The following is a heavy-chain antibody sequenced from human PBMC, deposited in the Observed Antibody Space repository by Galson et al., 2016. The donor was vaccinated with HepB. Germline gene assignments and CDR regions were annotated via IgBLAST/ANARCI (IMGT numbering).Heavy chain of an antibody. CDR1: NGSIRSSPFY. CDR3: ARHRSEAARWPLRTSNWFDP. CDR2: VSDSGST. Sequence: ETLSLTCSVSNGSIRSSPFYWGWIRQPPGKGLECIGSVSDSGSTHYNPPLRSRVTISVHTSKNQFSLRLTSVTAADTAVYYCARHRSEAARWPLRTSNWFDPWGQGILVTVSS. J-gene: IGHJ5*02. D-gene: IGHD6-6*01. V-gene: IGHV4-39*01.